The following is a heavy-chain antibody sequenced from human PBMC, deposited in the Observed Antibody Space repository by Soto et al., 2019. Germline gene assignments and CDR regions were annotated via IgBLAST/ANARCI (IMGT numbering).Heavy chain of an antibody. V-gene: IGHV3-23*01. Sequence: PGGSLRLSCAASGLTFSSYDMSWVRQAPGKGLEWVSGISGSGSSTYYADSVKGRFTISRDNSKKTLYLQMNSLRVEDTAVYYCASRYYYDSSGYPIDYWGQGXLVTVSS. CDR2: ISGSGSST. D-gene: IGHD3-22*01. CDR3: ASRYYYDSSGYPIDY. J-gene: IGHJ4*02. CDR1: GLTFSSYD.